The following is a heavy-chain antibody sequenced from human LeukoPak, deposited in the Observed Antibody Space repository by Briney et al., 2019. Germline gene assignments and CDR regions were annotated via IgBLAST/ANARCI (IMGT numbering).Heavy chain of an antibody. CDR1: GFIFSNYW. CDR3: ARVTAYYDSSGYSGYYYFDY. V-gene: IGHV3-74*01. Sequence: PGGSLRLSCAASGFIFSNYWMHWVRQAPGKGLVWVSRINSDGITSTYADSVKGRFTISRDNAKNTLYLQMNSLRAEDTALYYCARVTAYYDSSGYSGYYYFDYWGQGTLVTVSS. D-gene: IGHD3-22*01. J-gene: IGHJ4*02. CDR2: INSDGITS.